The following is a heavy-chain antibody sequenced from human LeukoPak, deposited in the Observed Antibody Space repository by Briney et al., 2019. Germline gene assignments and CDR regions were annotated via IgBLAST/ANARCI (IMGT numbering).Heavy chain of an antibody. V-gene: IGHV2-5*02. D-gene: IGHD7-27*01. CDR2: TYWDDDK. Sequence: SGPTLVNPTQTLTLTCTFSGFSLSTSGVGVGWIGQPPGKALERPALTYWDDDKHYITSLKSSITINKDTSKNQVVLTMTNMDPVDTATYYCAHRRDWGSDFDYWGQGTLVTVSS. J-gene: IGHJ4*02. CDR1: GFSLSTSGVG. CDR3: AHRRDWGSDFDY.